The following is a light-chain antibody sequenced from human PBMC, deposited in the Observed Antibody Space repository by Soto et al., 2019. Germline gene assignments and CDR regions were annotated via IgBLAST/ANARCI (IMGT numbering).Light chain of an antibody. CDR3: AAWDDSLTGPV. CDR1: RSDIGSNF. CDR2: NSN. V-gene: IGLV1-44*01. J-gene: IGLJ1*01. Sequence: QSVLSQPPSASGTPGQTVIISRSGSRSDIGSNFVNWYQHLPGTAPKLLIYNSNQRPSGVPDRFSGSESGTSASLAISGLQSEDEADYYCAAWDDSLTGPVFGTGTKLTVL.